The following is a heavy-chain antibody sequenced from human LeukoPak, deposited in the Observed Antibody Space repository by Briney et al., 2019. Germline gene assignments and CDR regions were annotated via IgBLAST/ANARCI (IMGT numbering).Heavy chain of an antibody. V-gene: IGHV1-8*01. J-gene: IGHJ4*02. CDR3: ARGGQYYGSGSYYPIGDY. D-gene: IGHD3-10*01. CDR2: MNPNSGNT. Sequence: GASVKVSCTASGYTFTSYDINWVRQATGQGLEWMGWMNPNSGNTGYAQKFQGRVTMTRNTSISTAYMELSSLRSEDTAVYYCARGGQYYGSGSYYPIGDYWGQGTLVTVSS. CDR1: GYTFTSYD.